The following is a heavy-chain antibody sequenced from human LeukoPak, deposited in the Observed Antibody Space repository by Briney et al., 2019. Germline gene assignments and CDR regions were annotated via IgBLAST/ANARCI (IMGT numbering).Heavy chain of an antibody. J-gene: IGHJ4*02. CDR2: INHSGST. CDR3: ARLNSAMVTFDY. CDR1: GGSFSGYY. V-gene: IGHV4-34*01. D-gene: IGHD5-18*01. Sequence: SETLSLTCAVYGGSFSGYYRSWIRQPPGKGLEWIGEINHSGSTNYNPSLKSRVTISVDTSKNQFSLKLSSVTAADTAVYYCARLNSAMVTFDYWGQGTLVTVSS.